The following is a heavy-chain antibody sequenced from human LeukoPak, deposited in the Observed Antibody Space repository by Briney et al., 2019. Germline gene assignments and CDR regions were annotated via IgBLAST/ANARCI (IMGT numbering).Heavy chain of an antibody. V-gene: IGHV4-59*08. J-gene: IGHJ4*02. CDR3: ARHVGNGYSDHFDY. Sequence: PSETLSLTCTVSGGSISSYYWSWIRQPPGKGLEWIGYIHYRGSTNYSPSLESRVTISKDTSKNQFSLELTSVTAADTAVYYCARHVGNGYSDHFDYWGQGTLVTVSS. CDR1: GGSISSYY. CDR2: IHYRGST. D-gene: IGHD5-24*01.